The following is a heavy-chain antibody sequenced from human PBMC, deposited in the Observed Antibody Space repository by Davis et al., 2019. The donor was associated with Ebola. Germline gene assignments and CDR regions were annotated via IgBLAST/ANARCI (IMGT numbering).Heavy chain of an antibody. CDR3: AKVRHIVVVIATYVDY. J-gene: IGHJ4*02. V-gene: IGHV3-11*01. D-gene: IGHD2-21*01. CDR2: ISSSGSTI. CDR1: GFTFSDYY. Sequence: GESLKISCAASGFTFSDYYMSWIRQAPGKGLEWVSYISSSGSTIYYADSVKGRFTISRDNAKNSLYLQMNSLRAEDTAVYYCAKVRHIVVVIATYVDYWGQGTLVTVSS.